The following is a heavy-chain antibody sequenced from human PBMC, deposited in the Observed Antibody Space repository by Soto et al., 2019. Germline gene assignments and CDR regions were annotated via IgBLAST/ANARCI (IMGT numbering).Heavy chain of an antibody. Sequence: SETLSLTCTVSGYPITSHCWSWIRQPPGRGLQWIGHLCYSGNTNYNPSLKSRVTISVDTSKNQFSLTLSSVTAADTAVYYCAREMGTWLLNAVLDPWGLGTLVTVSS. CDR1: GYPITSHC. D-gene: IGHD3-9*01. CDR3: AREMGTWLLNAVLDP. CDR2: LCYSGNT. V-gene: IGHV4-59*11. J-gene: IGHJ5*02.